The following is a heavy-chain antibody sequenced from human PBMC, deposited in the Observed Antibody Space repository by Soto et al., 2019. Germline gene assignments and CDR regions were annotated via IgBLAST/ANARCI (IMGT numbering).Heavy chain of an antibody. CDR3: ARHVQWLVTFDY. D-gene: IGHD6-19*01. CDR2: IYYSGST. V-gene: IGHV4-59*08. J-gene: IGHJ4*02. Sequence: QVQLQESGPGLVKPSETLSLTCTVSGGSISSYYWSWIRQPPGKGLEWIGYIYYSGSTNYNPSLTSRVTISVDTSKNQFSLKLSSVTAADTAVYYCARHVQWLVTFDYRGQGTLVTVSS. CDR1: GGSISSYY.